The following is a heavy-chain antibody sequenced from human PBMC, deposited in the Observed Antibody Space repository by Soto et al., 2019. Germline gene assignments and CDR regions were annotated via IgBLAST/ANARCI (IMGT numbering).Heavy chain of an antibody. Sequence: EVQLLESGGGLVQPGGSLRLSCAASGFTFSSYAMSWVRQAPGKGLEWVSAISGSGGSTYYADSVKGRFTISRDNSKNTLYLQMNSLRDEDTAVYYCAKAGARSGQQWLVSWGIGKLFDYWGQGTLVTVSS. CDR2: ISGSGGST. CDR1: GFTFSSYA. CDR3: AKAGARSGQQWLVSWGIGKLFDY. V-gene: IGHV3-23*01. D-gene: IGHD6-19*01. J-gene: IGHJ4*02.